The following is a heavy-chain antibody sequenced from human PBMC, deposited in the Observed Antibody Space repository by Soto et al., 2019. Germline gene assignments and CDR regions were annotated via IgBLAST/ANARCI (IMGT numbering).Heavy chain of an antibody. CDR1: GASISSDDYY. CDR2: ISYSGST. CDR3: AREVNNYYGMDV. J-gene: IGHJ6*02. V-gene: IGHV4-30-4*01. Sequence: QVQLQESGPGLVKPSQTLSLTCSLSGASISSDDYYWSWFRQPPGKGLEWIGYISYSGSTYYNPSLKRRITISVDTSTTQFSLILSSVTAADTAVFYCAREVNNYYGMDVWGQGTTVTVSS.